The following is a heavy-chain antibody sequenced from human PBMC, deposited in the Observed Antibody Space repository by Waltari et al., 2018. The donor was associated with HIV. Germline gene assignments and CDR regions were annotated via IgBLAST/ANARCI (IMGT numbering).Heavy chain of an antibody. D-gene: IGHD3-10*01. CDR2: INSDGSST. J-gene: IGHJ2*01. CDR3: ARAPFGWYFDL. CDR1: GFTFSSSW. Sequence: EVQLVESGGGLVQPGGSLRLSCAASGFTFSSSWMHWVRQAPGKGLVWVSRINSDGSSTSYADSVKGRFTISRDNAKNTLYLQKNSLRAEDTAVYYCARAPFGWYFDLWGRGTLVTVSS. V-gene: IGHV3-74*01.